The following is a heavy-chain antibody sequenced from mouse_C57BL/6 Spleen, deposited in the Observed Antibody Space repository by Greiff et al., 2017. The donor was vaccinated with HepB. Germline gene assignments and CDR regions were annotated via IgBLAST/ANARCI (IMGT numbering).Heavy chain of an antibody. J-gene: IGHJ3*01. V-gene: IGHV3-6*01. CDR2: ISYDGSN. D-gene: IGHD4-1*01. CDR1: GYSITSGYY. CDR3: ARDHWDGAY. Sequence: VQLQQSGPGLVKPSQSLSLTCSVTGYSITSGYYWNWIRQFPGNKLEWMGYISYDGSNNYNPSLKNRISITRDTSKNQFFLKLNSVTTEDTATYYCARDHWDGAYWGQGTLVTVSA.